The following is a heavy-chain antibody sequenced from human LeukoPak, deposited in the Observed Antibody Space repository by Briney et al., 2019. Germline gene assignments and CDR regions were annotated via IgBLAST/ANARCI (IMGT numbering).Heavy chain of an antibody. Sequence: GESLKISCKGSGYSFTSYWIGWVRQMPGKGLEWMGIIYPGDSDTRYSPSFQGQVTISADKSISTAYLQWSSLKASDTAMYYCARGRLRGYKPMENWFDPWGQGTLVTVSS. CDR3: ARGRLRGYKPMENWFDP. J-gene: IGHJ5*02. CDR2: IYPGDSDT. D-gene: IGHD5-12*01. V-gene: IGHV5-51*01. CDR1: GYSFTSYW.